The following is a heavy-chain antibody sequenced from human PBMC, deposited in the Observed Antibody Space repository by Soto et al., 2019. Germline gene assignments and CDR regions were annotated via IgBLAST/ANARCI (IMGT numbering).Heavy chain of an antibody. V-gene: IGHV3-23*01. CDR3: AKGPDGSGYYHNWFDS. J-gene: IGHJ5*01. Sequence: EVHLLESGGALVQPGGSLTLSCAASGFSFSDYAMSWVRQAPGKGLEWVSSISRTGDSAYYADSVKGRFAISRDRSKNTLSLQMNSLRVAVTAVYYCAKGPDGSGYYHNWFDSWGQGTLITVSS. CDR2: ISRTGDSA. CDR1: GFSFSDYA. D-gene: IGHD3-22*01.